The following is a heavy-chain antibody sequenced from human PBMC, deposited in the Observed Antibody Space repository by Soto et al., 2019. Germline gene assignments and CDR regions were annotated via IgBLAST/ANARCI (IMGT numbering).Heavy chain of an antibody. V-gene: IGHV4-39*02. CDR1: GGSISSSSYY. Sequence: SETLSRTCTVSGGSISSSSYYWGWILQPPGEGLEWIGSIYYSGSTFYSPSLRSRVTISVDTSKNQFSLRVSSVTAADTAVYYCAREYSSAPDYWGQGTLVTVSS. J-gene: IGHJ4*02. CDR2: IYYSGST. CDR3: AREYSSAPDY. D-gene: IGHD6-25*01.